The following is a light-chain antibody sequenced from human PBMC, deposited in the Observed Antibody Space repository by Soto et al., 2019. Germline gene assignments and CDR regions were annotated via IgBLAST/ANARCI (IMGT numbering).Light chain of an antibody. J-gene: IGLJ2*01. V-gene: IGLV1-44*01. CDR1: SSNIGSHT. CDR3: AAWDASLNGVV. CDR2: SNT. Sequence: QSVLTQPPSASGTPGQTIAISCSGGSSNIGSHTVNWYQQLPGTAPRLLIYSNTQRPSGVPDRFSGSKSGTSASLAISGLQSEYEGDYYCAAWDASLNGVVFGGGTKLTVL.